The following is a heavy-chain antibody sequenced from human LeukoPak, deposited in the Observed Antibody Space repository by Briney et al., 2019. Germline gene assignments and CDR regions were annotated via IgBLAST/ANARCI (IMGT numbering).Heavy chain of an antibody. CDR1: GGSFSGYY. Sequence: SETLSLTCAVYGGSFSGYYWSWIRQPPGKGLEWIGEINHSGSTNYNPSLKSRVTISVDTSKNQFSLKLSSVTAADTAVYYRARGRTYYYDSSGSDAFDIWGQGTMVTVSS. V-gene: IGHV4-34*01. J-gene: IGHJ3*02. CDR3: ARGRTYYYDSSGSDAFDI. D-gene: IGHD3-22*01. CDR2: INHSGST.